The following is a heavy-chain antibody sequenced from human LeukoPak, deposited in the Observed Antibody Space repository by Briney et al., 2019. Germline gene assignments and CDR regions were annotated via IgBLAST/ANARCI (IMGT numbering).Heavy chain of an antibody. CDR3: AEDPILTGFYNDGR. V-gene: IGHV3-30*14. CDR2: ISYDGSNK. D-gene: IGHD3-9*01. Sequence: GGSLRLSCAASGFTFSSYAMHWVRQAPGKGLEWVAVISYDGSNKYYADSAKGRFTISRDNSKNTLYLEMNSLRAEDTARYFCAEDPILTGFYNDGRWGQGTLVIVSS. CDR1: GFTFSSYA. J-gene: IGHJ4*02.